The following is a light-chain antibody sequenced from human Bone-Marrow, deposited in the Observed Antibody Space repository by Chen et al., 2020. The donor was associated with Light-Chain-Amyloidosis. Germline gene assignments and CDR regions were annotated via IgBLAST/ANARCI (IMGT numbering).Light chain of an antibody. Sequence: YELTQPPSVTVSPGQTARITCSGDDLPTKYAYWYQKKPGQAPVLVIHRDTERPSWISERFSGSSSGTTATLASSGVPAEDDADYHCQSADSSGTYEVIFGGETKLTVL. CDR1: DLPTKY. CDR2: RDT. V-gene: IGLV3-25*03. J-gene: IGLJ2*01. CDR3: QSADSSGTYEVI.